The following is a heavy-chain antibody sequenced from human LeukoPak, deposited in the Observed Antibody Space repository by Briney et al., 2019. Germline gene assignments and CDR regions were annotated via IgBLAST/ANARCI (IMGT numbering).Heavy chain of an antibody. V-gene: IGHV1-18*01. CDR3: ARDRGLVRHTNWLDP. J-gene: IGHJ5*02. CDR1: GYSFTHYG. Sequence: GASVKVSCKTLGYSFTHYGISWVRQAPGQGLEWLGRINTVNSNPEIEQKFQDRVTVTTDKSTATAYMELKNLTSDDTAVYYCARDRGLVRHTNWLDPLGQGTLVTVSS. D-gene: IGHD3-10*01. CDR2: INTVNSNP.